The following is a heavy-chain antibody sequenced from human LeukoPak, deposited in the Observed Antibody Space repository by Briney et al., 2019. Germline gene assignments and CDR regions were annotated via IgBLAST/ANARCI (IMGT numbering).Heavy chain of an antibody. J-gene: IGHJ4*02. CDR3: AREGAPYDSSGHFDY. CDR2: IYHSGST. V-gene: IGHV4-39*07. D-gene: IGHD3-22*01. Sequence: SETLSLTCTVSGGSISSSSYYWGWIRQPPGKGLEWIGSIYHSGSTHYNPSLKSRVTISVDTSKNQFSLKLSSVTAADTAVYYCAREGAPYDSSGHFDYWGQGTLVTVSS. CDR1: GGSISSSSYY.